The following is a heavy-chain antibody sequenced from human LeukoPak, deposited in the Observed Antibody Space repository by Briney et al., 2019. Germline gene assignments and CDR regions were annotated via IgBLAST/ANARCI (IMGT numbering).Heavy chain of an antibody. J-gene: IGHJ4*02. CDR3: ARPRTVTTRFAPIDY. D-gene: IGHD4-17*01. CDR1: GFTFSSYW. Sequence: GGSLRLSCAVSGFTFSSYWMHWVRQAPGKGLEWVANIKQDGSEKYYVDSVKGRFTISRDNANNSLCLQLNSLRAEDTAVYYCARPRTVTTRFAPIDYWGQGTLVTVSS. CDR2: IKQDGSEK. V-gene: IGHV3-7*03.